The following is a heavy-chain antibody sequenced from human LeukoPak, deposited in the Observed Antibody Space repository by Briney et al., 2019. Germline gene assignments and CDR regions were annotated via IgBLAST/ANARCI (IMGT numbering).Heavy chain of an antibody. CDR3: AADLRYYDSSGYYYYYMDV. CDR1: GFTFTSSA. D-gene: IGHD3-22*01. CDR2: IVVGSGNT. J-gene: IGHJ6*03. V-gene: IGHV1-58*02. Sequence: SVKVSCKASGFTFTSSAMQWVRQARGQRLEWIGWIVVGSGNTNYAQKFQERVTITRDMSTSTAYMELSSLRSEDTAVYYCAADLRYYDSSGYYYYYMDVWGKGTTVTVSS.